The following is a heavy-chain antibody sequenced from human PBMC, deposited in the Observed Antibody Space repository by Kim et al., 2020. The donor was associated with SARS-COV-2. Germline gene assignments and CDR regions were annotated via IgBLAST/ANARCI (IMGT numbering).Heavy chain of an antibody. CDR3: ARVHPVPAATSD. Sequence: NYNPSLKSRVTISVDTSKNQFSLKLSSVTAADTAVYYCARVHPVPAATSDWGQGTLVTVSS. V-gene: IGHV4-34*01. D-gene: IGHD2-2*01. J-gene: IGHJ4*02.